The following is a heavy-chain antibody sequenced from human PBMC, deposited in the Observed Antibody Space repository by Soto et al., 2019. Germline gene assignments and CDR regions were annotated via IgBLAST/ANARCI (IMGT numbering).Heavy chain of an antibody. CDR1: GGSISSSSYY. CDR2: IYYSGST. Sequence: SETLSLTCTVSGGSISSSSYYWGWIRQPPGKGQEWIGSIYYSGSTYYNQSLKSRVTISVDTSKNQFSLKLTSVTAADTAVYYCARDKITGLFDYWGKGTLVTVSS. V-gene: IGHV4-39*07. CDR3: ARDKITGLFDY. J-gene: IGHJ4*02. D-gene: IGHD2-8*02.